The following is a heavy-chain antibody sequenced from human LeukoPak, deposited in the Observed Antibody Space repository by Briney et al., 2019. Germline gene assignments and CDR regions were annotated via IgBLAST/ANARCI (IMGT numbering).Heavy chain of an antibody. D-gene: IGHD3-22*01. V-gene: IGHV3-66*01. J-gene: IGHJ4*02. CDR2: IYSGGST. CDR1: GFTVSSNY. Sequence: GGSLRHSCAASGFTVSSNYMSWVRQAPGKGLEWVSVIYSGGSTYYADSVKGRFTISRDNSKNTPHLQMNSLRAEDTAVYYCARDGDSSGLYTGDYWGQGTLVTVSS. CDR3: ARDGDSSGLYTGDY.